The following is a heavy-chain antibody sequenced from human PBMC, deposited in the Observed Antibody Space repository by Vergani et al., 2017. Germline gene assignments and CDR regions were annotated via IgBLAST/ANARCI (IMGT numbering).Heavy chain of an antibody. CDR1: GYSISSGYY. CDR2: IYHSGSP. V-gene: IGHV4-38-2*01. CDR3: ARPYDGRVDFWYCDL. D-gene: IGHD3-22*01. Sequence: QVQLQESGPGLVKPSETLSLTCAVSGYSISSGYYWGWIRQSPGKGLEWIGSIYHSGSPYYNPSLKSRVTISADTSKNQLSLKLNSVTAADTAGYYCARPYDGRVDFWYCDLLSRGAMVTVSS. J-gene: IGHJ2*01.